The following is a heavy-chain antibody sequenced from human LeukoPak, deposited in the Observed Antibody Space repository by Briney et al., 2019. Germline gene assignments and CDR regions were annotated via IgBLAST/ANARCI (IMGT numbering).Heavy chain of an antibody. CDR3: ARVSGYTNCGGDCYSNHDAFDI. Sequence: NPGGSLRLSCAASGFTFSDYYMSWIRQAPGKGLEWVSYISSSSSYTNYADSVKGRFTISRDNAKNSLCLQMNSLRAEDTAVYYCARVSGYTNCGGDCYSNHDAFDIWGQGTMVTVSS. CDR1: GFTFSDYY. J-gene: IGHJ3*02. CDR2: ISSSSSYT. V-gene: IGHV3-11*05. D-gene: IGHD2-21*02.